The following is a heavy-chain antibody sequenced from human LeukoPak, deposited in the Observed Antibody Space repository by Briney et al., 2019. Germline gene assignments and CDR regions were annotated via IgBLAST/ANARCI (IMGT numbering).Heavy chain of an antibody. J-gene: IGHJ4*02. V-gene: IGHV4-39*01. CDR3: ARREIEIGFDY. CDR2: IYYSGST. CDR1: GGSISSSSYY. Sequence: SETLSLTCTVSGGSISSSSYYWGWIRQPPGKGLEWIGSIYYSGSTYYNPSLKSRVTISVDTSKNQFSLKLSSVTAADTAVYYCARREIEIGFDYWGQGTLVTVSS. D-gene: IGHD5-24*01.